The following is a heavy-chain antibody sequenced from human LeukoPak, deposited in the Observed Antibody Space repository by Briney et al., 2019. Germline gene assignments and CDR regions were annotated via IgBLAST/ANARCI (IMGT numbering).Heavy chain of an antibody. J-gene: IGHJ4*02. CDR3: IHYGSGSYSTDY. CDR1: GLTFSGAD. Sequence: GGSLKLSCAASGLTFSGADMHWVRQASGKGLEWVGRIRTKGNRYATAYAASVKGRFTISRDDSKNTAYLQMNSLKTEDTAVYYCIHYGSGSYSTDYWGQGTLVTVSS. V-gene: IGHV3-73*01. D-gene: IGHD3-10*01. CDR2: IRTKGNRYAT.